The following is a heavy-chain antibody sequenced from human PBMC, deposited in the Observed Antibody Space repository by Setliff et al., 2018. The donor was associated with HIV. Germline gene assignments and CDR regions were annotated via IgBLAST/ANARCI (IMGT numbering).Heavy chain of an antibody. CDR2: IYYSGST. D-gene: IGHD3-3*01. CDR3: ARTTLNYDFWSGYYTKYYFDY. J-gene: IGHJ4*02. CDR1: GGSIDNYY. V-gene: IGHV4-39*01. Sequence: SETLSLTCTVSGGSIDNYYWGWIRQPPGKGLEWIGSIYYSGSTYYNPSLKSRVTISVDTSKNQFSLKLSSVTAADTAVYYCARTTLNYDFWSGYYTKYYFDYWGQGTLVTVSS.